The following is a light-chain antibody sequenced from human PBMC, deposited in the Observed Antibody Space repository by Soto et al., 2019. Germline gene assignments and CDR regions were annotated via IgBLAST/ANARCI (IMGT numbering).Light chain of an antibody. CDR3: CSYAGSFYV. Sequence: QAVLTQPASVSGSPGQSITISRTGTSSDVGSYNLVSWYQQHPGKAPKLMIYEVSKRPSGVSNRFSGSKSGNTASLTTSGLQAEDAADYYCCSYAGSFYVFGTGTKVTVL. CDR2: EVS. V-gene: IGLV2-23*02. J-gene: IGLJ1*01. CDR1: SSDVGSYNL.